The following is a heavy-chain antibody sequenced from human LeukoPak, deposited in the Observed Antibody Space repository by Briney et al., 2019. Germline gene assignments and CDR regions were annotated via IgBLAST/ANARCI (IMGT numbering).Heavy chain of an antibody. CDR3: ARRYYGSGSYYNWFDP. J-gene: IGHJ5*02. CDR2: IYPGDSDT. Sequence: GESLKISCKGSGYSFANYWIGWVRQMPGKGLEWMGIIYPGDSDTRYSPSFQGQVTISADKSISTAYLQWSSLKASDTAMYYCARRYYGSGSYYNWFDPWGQGTLVTVSS. D-gene: IGHD3-10*01. V-gene: IGHV5-51*01. CDR1: GYSFANYW.